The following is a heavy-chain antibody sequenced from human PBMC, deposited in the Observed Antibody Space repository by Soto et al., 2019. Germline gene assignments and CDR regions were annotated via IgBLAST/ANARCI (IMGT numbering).Heavy chain of an antibody. Sequence: QVQLVESGGGVVQPGTSLRLSCAASGFTFRTYAMHWVRQAPGKGLEWVAIISSDSGYNNCTGSVKGRFTISRDNSKNTLYVEMSSLMAEDTAVYYCAREYSALHHFDCWGLGTLVTVSP. CDR1: GFTFRTYA. V-gene: IGHV3-30*03. CDR3: AREYSALHHFDC. J-gene: IGHJ4*02. D-gene: IGHD5-18*01. CDR2: ISSDSGYN.